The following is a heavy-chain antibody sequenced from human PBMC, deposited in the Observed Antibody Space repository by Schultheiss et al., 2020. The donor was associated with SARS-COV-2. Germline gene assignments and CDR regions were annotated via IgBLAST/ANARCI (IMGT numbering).Heavy chain of an antibody. CDR1: GFIFNNYD. V-gene: IGHV3-74*01. J-gene: IGHJ4*02. CDR2: ISLDGTTT. D-gene: IGHD3-22*01. Sequence: GGSLRLSCAASGFIFNNYDMNWVRQAPGEGLQWVSRISLDGTTTNYADSVKGRFTISRDNAKNTVYLQMNSLAAEDTALYYCVRSDSGYYDYWGQGTLVTVSS. CDR3: VRSDSGYYDY.